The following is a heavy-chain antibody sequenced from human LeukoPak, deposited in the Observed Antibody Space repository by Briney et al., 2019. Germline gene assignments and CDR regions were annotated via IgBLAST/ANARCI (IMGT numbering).Heavy chain of an antibody. V-gene: IGHV4-59*01. Sequence: TSETLSLTCTVSGDSISSYYCSWIRQPPGKGLEWIGYIYYSGSASYNTSLKSRATISLDTSNHQFSLKLRSVTAADTAVYYCARGHSIEPYYYYYYMDVWGKGTTVTVSS. CDR2: IYYSGSA. CDR3: ARGHSIEPYYYYYYMDV. J-gene: IGHJ6*03. CDR1: GDSISSYY. D-gene: IGHD4-11*01.